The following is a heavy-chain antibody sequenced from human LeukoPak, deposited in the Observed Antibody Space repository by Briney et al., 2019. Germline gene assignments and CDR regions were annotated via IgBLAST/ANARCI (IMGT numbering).Heavy chain of an antibody. V-gene: IGHV1-69*01. CDR1: GGTFSSYA. CDR2: IIPIFGTA. J-gene: IGHJ6*02. D-gene: IGHD3-22*01. Sequence: GSSVTVSCKASGGTFSSYAISWVRQAPGQGLEWMGGIIPIFGTANYAQKFQGRVTITADESTSTAYMELSSLRSEDTAVYYCAREKFTMIVGWQLEQYYYGMDVWGQGTTVTVSS. CDR3: AREKFTMIVGWQLEQYYYGMDV.